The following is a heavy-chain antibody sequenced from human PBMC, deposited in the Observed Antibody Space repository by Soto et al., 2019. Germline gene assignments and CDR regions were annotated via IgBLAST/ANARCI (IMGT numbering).Heavy chain of an antibody. J-gene: IGHJ5*02. CDR3: AREALLNWVDP. V-gene: IGHV3-48*01. D-gene: IGHD2-15*01. Sequence: EVQLVESGGGLVQPGGSLRLSCAASGFTFSSYSMNWVRQAPGKGLELVSYISSSSSTIYYADSVKGRFTISRDNAKNSLYLQMNSLRAEDTAVYYCAREALLNWVDPWGQGTLVTVSS. CDR1: GFTFSSYS. CDR2: ISSSSSTI.